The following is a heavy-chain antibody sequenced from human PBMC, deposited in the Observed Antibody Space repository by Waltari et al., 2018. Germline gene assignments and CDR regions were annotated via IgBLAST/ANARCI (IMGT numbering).Heavy chain of an antibody. CDR3: TTLNWGPVDY. CDR1: GYTFTDYY. CDR2: IHPNSGGT. V-gene: IGHV1-2*02. Sequence: QVQLVQSGAEMRKPGASVKVSCKASGYTFTDYYPHWVRQAPGQGLEWMGWIHPNSGGTNYAQKFQGRVTMTRDTSISTAYLDLSRLTSDDTAVYYCTTLNWGPVDYWGQGTLVTVSS. D-gene: IGHD7-27*01. J-gene: IGHJ4*02.